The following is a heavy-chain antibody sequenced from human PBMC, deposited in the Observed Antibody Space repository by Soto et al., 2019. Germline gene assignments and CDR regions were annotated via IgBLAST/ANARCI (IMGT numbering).Heavy chain of an antibody. V-gene: IGHV4-59*08. CDR2: IYYSGGA. CDR3: ARRDWQGPVDN. Sequence: QVQLQESGPGLVTPSETLSLTCTVSGGSISGYYCSWIRPPPGTGLEWIGYIYYSGGAHYNPSLKSRPTKSVDTPKNQGSRKLSEVTAADTAVNYCARRDWQGPVDNGGQGTLVTVSS. CDR1: GGSISGYY. J-gene: IGHJ4*02. D-gene: IGHD2-21*01.